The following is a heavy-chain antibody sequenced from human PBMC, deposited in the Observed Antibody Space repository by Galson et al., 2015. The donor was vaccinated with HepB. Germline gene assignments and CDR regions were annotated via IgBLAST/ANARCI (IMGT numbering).Heavy chain of an antibody. CDR2: LNPIFSTP. Sequence: SVKVSCKASGGTFSSYAISWVRQAPGQGLEWMGGLNPIFSTPNYAQKFQDRLTITADESTRSAYLELSGLRREDTAVYYCARGGRAYNSGTHLDYWGQGTLVTVSS. D-gene: IGHD3-10*01. J-gene: IGHJ4*02. CDR3: ARGGRAYNSGTHLDY. CDR1: GGTFSSYA. V-gene: IGHV1-69*13.